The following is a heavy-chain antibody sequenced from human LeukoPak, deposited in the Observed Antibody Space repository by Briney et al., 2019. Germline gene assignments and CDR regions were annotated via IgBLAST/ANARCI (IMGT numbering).Heavy chain of an antibody. CDR2: IYPGDSDT. V-gene: IGHV5-51*01. D-gene: IGHD3-3*01. J-gene: IGHJ3*02. Sequence: GESLKISCKGSGYSFTSYWIGWVRQMPGKGLEWMGIIYPGDSDTRYSPSFQGQVTISADKSISTAYLQWSSLKASDTAMYYCAKSYYDFWSGYHDAFDIWGQGTMVTDSS. CDR3: AKSYYDFWSGYHDAFDI. CDR1: GYSFTSYW.